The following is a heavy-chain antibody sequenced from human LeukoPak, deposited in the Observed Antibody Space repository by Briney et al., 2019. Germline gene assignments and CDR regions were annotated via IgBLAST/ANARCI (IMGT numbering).Heavy chain of an antibody. CDR2: ISAHKGDT. V-gene: IGHV1-18*01. Sequence: ASLKVSCKTSGYTFTSYGISWLRQAPGQGPEWMGWISAHKGDTDYAQKFQGRLTVTRDTSTSTVYMELSSLRSEDTAVYYCARFAPGRYYYYMDVWGKGTTVTVSS. CDR3: ARFAPGRYYYYMDV. CDR1: GYTFTSYG. J-gene: IGHJ6*03.